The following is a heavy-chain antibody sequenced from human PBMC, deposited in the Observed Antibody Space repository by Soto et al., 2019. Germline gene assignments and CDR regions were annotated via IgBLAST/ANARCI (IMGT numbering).Heavy chain of an antibody. J-gene: IGHJ6*02. Sequence: PSETLSLTCTVSGDSMSSNYWSWLRQPPGKGLEWIGYIYYGGATNYNPSLKSRVAISVDTSRNQFYLNLRSVTAADTAMYYCARAMGDWGTYYYYYGMDVWGQGTTVTDSS. CDR1: GDSMSSNY. CDR2: IYYGGAT. CDR3: ARAMGDWGTYYYYYGMDV. D-gene: IGHD3-16*01. V-gene: IGHV4-59*01.